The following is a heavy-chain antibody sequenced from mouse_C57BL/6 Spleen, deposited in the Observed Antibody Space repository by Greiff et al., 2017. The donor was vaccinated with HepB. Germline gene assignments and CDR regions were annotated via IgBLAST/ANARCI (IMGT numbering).Heavy chain of an antibody. CDR2: IRLKSDNYAT. V-gene: IGHV6-3*01. CDR3: TVYDYDGSPWFAY. J-gene: IGHJ3*01. D-gene: IGHD2-4*01. Sequence: EVKLMESGGGLVQPGGSMKLSCVASGFTFSNYWMNWVRQSPEKGLEWVAQIRLKSDNYATHYAESVKGRFTISRDDSKSSVYLQMNNLRAEDTGIYYCTVYDYDGSPWFAYWGQGTLVTVSA. CDR1: GFTFSNYW.